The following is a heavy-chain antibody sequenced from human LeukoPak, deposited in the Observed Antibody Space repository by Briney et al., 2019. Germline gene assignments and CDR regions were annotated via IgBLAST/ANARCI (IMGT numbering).Heavy chain of an antibody. Sequence: GGSLRLSCAASGFTFSSYAMSWVRQAPGKGLEWVGRIKSKTDGGTTDYAAPVKGRFTISRDDSKNTLYLQMNSLKTEDTAVYYCTTSRGYGSTDYWGQGTLVTVS. CDR1: GFTFSSYA. J-gene: IGHJ4*02. V-gene: IGHV3-15*01. CDR2: IKSKTDGGTT. CDR3: TTSRGYGSTDY. D-gene: IGHD3-10*01.